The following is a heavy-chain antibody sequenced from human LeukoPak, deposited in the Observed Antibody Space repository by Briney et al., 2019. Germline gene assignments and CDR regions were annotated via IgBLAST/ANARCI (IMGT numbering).Heavy chain of an antibody. CDR3: AKGPLPSGWYMDY. J-gene: IGHJ4*02. CDR2: ISYDGSNK. D-gene: IGHD6-19*01. Sequence: GGSLRLSCAASGFTFSSYAMHWVRQAPGKGLEWVAVISYDGSNKYYADSVKGRFTISRDNSKNTLYLQMNSLRAEDTAVYYCAKGPLPSGWYMDYWGQGTLVTASS. CDR1: GFTFSSYA. V-gene: IGHV3-30*04.